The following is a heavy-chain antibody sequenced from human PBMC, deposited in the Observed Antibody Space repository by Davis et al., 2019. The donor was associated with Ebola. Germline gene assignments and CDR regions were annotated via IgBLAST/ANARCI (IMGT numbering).Heavy chain of an antibody. CDR1: GFSFSSYW. CDR3: ARDHMITSWGMDV. Sequence: GESLKISCAASGFSFSSYWMHWVRQAPGKGLVWVSRSNSDGSSTSYADSVKGRFTISRDNAKNSLYLQMNSLRAEDTAVYYCARDHMITSWGMDVWGQGTTVTVSS. V-gene: IGHV3-74*01. D-gene: IGHD3-16*01. J-gene: IGHJ6*02. CDR2: SNSDGSST.